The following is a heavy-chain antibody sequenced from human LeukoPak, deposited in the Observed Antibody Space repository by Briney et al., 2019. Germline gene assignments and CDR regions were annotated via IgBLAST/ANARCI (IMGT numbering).Heavy chain of an antibody. CDR3: ATVVGDPAAGTFGWFDP. CDR2: IIPIFGTA. V-gene: IGHV1-69*05. CDR1: VGTFSSYA. J-gene: IGHJ5*02. D-gene: IGHD6-13*01. Sequence: ASVKVSCKASVGTFSSYAISWVRQAPGQGLEWMGGIIPIFGTANYAQKFQGRVTITTYESTSTAYMELSSVRSEDTAVYYCATVVGDPAAGTFGWFDPWGQGTLVTVSS.